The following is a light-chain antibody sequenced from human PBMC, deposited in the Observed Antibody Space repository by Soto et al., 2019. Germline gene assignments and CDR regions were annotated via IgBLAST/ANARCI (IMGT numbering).Light chain of an antibody. J-gene: IGKJ2*01. Sequence: TQTPDTLSLSPGDRAPLSCRASQSVSNNYLAWYQQRPGQAPRLLIYDATTRATGIPPGISGGGSGTEFTATISSRQSQEFAIYYCRQYDICPPYTFGQGTKVDI. CDR1: QSVSNN. V-gene: IGKV3-15*01. CDR2: DAT. CDR3: RQYDICPPYT.